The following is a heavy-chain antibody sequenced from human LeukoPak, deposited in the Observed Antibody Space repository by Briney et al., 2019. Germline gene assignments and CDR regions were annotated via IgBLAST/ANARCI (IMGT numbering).Heavy chain of an antibody. Sequence: GGSLRLSCAASGFTFSDYYMSWIRQAPGKGLEWVSYISSSGSFIYYTDSVKGRFTISRDNSKNMLYLQMNSLRAEDTAVYYCAKESTTTGYIDYWAQGTLVTVSS. CDR1: GFTFSDYY. V-gene: IGHV3-11*01. CDR3: AKESTTTGYIDY. J-gene: IGHJ4*02. D-gene: IGHD5-24*01. CDR2: ISSSGSFI.